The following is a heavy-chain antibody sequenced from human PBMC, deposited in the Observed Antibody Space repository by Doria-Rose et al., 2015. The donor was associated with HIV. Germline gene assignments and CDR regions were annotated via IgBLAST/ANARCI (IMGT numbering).Heavy chain of an antibody. CDR3: ARIKSSRWYHKYYFDF. Sequence: SGPVLVKPTETLTLTCTVSGVSLSSPGMGVSWIRQPPGKALGWLANIFSDDERSYKTPLKSRLTISRGISKSQVVLTMTDMDPVDTATYYCARIKSSRWYHKYYFDFWGQGTLVIVSA. CDR2: IFSDDER. D-gene: IGHD6-13*01. CDR1: GVSLSSPGMG. V-gene: IGHV2-26*01. J-gene: IGHJ4*02.